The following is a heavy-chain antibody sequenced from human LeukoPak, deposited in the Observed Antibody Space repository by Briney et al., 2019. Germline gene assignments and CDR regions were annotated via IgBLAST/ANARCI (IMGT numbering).Heavy chain of an antibody. J-gene: IGHJ6*03. CDR1: GFTFSDYY. CDR3: ARGQDGDFYYYYYMDV. CDR2: ISYDGSNK. Sequence: GGSLRLSCAASGFTFSDYYMSWIRQAPGKGLEWVAVISYDGSNKYYADSVKGRFTISRDNSKNTLYLQMNSLRAEDTAVYYCARGQDGDFYYYYYMDVWGKGTTVTVSS. D-gene: IGHD4-17*01. V-gene: IGHV3-30*03.